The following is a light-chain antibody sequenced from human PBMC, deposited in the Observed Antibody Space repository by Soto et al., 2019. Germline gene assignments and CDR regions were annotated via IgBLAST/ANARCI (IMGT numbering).Light chain of an antibody. V-gene: IGLV1-51*01. Sequence: QSVLTQPPSVSAAPGQKVTISCSGSTSNIGNNYVSWFQQFPGTVPKVHIYDNIERPSGIPDRFSGSKSGTSATLVITGLQTGDEADYYCGTWDGSLNAGVFGGGTKLTVL. J-gene: IGLJ3*02. CDR1: TSNIGNNY. CDR3: GTWDGSLNAGV. CDR2: DNI.